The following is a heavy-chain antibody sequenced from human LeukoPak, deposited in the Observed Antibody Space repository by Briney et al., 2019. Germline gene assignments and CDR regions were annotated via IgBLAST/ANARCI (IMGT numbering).Heavy chain of an antibody. V-gene: IGHV4-34*01. CDR3: ARALPYYYYGMDV. CDR2: INHSGST. Sequence: SETLSLTCAVYGGSFSGYYWSWTRQPPGKGLEWIGEINHSGSTNYNPSLKSRVTISVDTSKNQFSLKLSSVTAADTAVYYCARALPYYYYGMDVWGQGTTVTVSS. J-gene: IGHJ6*02. CDR1: GGSFSGYY.